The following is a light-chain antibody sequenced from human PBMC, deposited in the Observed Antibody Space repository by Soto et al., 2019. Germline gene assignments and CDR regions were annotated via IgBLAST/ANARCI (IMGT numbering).Light chain of an antibody. J-gene: IGKJ5*01. V-gene: IGKV4-1*01. Sequence: LGERATINCKSSQRVLFSSNNKNYLAWYQQKLGQPPKLLIYWASTRESGVPDRFSGSGSGTDFTLTISSLQAEDVAVYYCQQYHSTPITFGQGTRLEI. CDR3: QQYHSTPIT. CDR2: WAS. CDR1: QRVLFSSNNKNY.